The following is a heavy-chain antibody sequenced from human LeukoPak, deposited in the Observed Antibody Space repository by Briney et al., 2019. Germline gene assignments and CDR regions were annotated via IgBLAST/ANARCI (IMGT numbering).Heavy chain of an antibody. V-gene: IGHV4-34*01. D-gene: IGHD2-2*01. CDR1: GGSFSGYY. Sequence: SETLSLTCAVYGGSFSGYYWSWIRQPPGKGLEWIGEINHSGSTNYNPSLKSRVTISVDTSKNQFSLKLSSVTAADTAVYYCARRFQTTLGYCSSTSCWSFDYWGQGTLVTISS. CDR3: ARRFQTTLGYCSSTSCWSFDY. J-gene: IGHJ4*02. CDR2: INHSGST.